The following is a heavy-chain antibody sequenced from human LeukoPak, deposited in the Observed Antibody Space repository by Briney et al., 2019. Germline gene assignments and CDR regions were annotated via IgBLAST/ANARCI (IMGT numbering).Heavy chain of an antibody. CDR3: ARGKSGWYFDH. V-gene: IGHV3-7*01. CDR2: IKQDGSEK. Sequence: GGSLRLSCAASGFTFSSYWMSWVRQAPGKGLGWVANIKQDGSEKYYVDSVKGRFTISRDNAKNSLYLQMNSLSAEDTAVYYCARGKSGWYFDHWGQGTLVTVSS. D-gene: IGHD6-19*01. CDR1: GFTFSSYW. J-gene: IGHJ4*02.